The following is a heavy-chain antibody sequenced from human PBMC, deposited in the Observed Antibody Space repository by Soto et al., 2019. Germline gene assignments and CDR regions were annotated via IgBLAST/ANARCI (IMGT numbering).Heavy chain of an antibody. D-gene: IGHD3-3*01. Sequence: GASVKVSCKASGYTFTSYYMHCVRQAPGQGLEWMGIINPSGGSTSYAQKFQGRVTMTRDTSTSTVYMELSSLRSEDTAVYYCARGGRDYDFWSGYITPYFDYWGQGTLVTVSS. CDR1: GYTFTSYY. CDR3: ARGGRDYDFWSGYITPYFDY. J-gene: IGHJ4*02. CDR2: INPSGGST. V-gene: IGHV1-46*03.